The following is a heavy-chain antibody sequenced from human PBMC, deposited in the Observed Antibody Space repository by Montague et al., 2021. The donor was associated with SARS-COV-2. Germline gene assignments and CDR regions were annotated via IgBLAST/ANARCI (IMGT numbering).Heavy chain of an antibody. CDR2: INHSGST. J-gene: IGHJ5*02. D-gene: IGHD3-10*01. Sequence: SETLSLTCAVYGGSFSGYYWSWIRQPPGKGLEWIGEINHSGSTNXXPSLKSRVTISVDTSKNQFSLKLSSVTAADTAVYYCARDTRDGVLLWLGGDWFDPWGQGTLVTVSS. CDR1: GGSFSGYY. V-gene: IGHV4-34*01. CDR3: ARDTRDGVLLWLGGDWFDP.